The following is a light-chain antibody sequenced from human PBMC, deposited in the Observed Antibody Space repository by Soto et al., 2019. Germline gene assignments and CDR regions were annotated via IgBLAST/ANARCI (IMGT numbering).Light chain of an antibody. CDR3: QSYDSSLSRFV. J-gene: IGLJ1*01. V-gene: IGLV1-40*01. CDR1: SSNIGAGYD. CDR2: GND. Sequence: QSVLTQSPSVSGAPGQRVTLSCTGNSSNIGAGYDVHRYKQLPGTAPKVLMYGNDNRPLGVPDRFSGSKSGSSGSLVISGLQAEDEADYYCQSYDSSLSRFVFGNGTKVTVL.